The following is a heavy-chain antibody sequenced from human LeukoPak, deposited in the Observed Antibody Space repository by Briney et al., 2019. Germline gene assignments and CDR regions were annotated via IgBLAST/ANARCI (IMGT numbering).Heavy chain of an antibody. CDR1: GGSFSGYY. Sequence: PSETLSLTCAVYGGSFSGYYWSWIRQPPGKGLEWIAYIYQSGNTNYNPSLKSRVTMSVDTSKNQFSLKLSSVTAADTAVYYCARDADGYLDYWGQGTLVTVSS. D-gene: IGHD3-22*01. V-gene: IGHV4-59*01. CDR3: ARDADGYLDY. J-gene: IGHJ4*02. CDR2: IYQSGNT.